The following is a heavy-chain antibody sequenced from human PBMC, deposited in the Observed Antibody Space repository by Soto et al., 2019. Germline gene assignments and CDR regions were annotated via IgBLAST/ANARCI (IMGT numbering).Heavy chain of an antibody. CDR2: IYHSGST. CDR3: ARAHCSGGSCENWFDP. CDR1: GGSISSGGYS. V-gene: IGHV4-30-2*01. D-gene: IGHD2-15*01. Sequence: SETLSLTCAVSGGSISSGGYSWSWIRQPPGKGLEWIGYIYHSGSTYYNPSLKSRVTISVDRSKNQFSLKLSSVTAADTAVYYCARAHCSGGSCENWFDPWGQGTLVTVSS. J-gene: IGHJ5*02.